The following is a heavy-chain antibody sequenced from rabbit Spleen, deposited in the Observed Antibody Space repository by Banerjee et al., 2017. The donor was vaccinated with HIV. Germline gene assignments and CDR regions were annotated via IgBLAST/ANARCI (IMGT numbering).Heavy chain of an antibody. CDR2: VDVGSSGFT. CDR1: GFSFNDDYY. J-gene: IGHJ6*01. CDR3: ARDAATSFSSYGMDL. Sequence: QSLEESGGGLVQPEGSLTLTCTASGFSFNDDYYVCWVRQAPGKGLEWIGCVDVGSSGFTYFASWAKGRFTISKISSTTVTLQMTSLTAADTATYFCARDAATSFSSYGMDLWGQGTLVTVS. D-gene: IGHD8-1*01. V-gene: IGHV1S40*01.